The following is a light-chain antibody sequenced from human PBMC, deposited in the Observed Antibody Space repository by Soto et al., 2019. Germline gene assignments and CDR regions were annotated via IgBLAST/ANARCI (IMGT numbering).Light chain of an antibody. J-gene: IGKJ5*01. CDR3: QHYHNSPIT. V-gene: IGKV3D-15*01. CDR1: QSVSSN. Sequence: EIVMTQSPATLSVSPGERATFSCWASQSVSSNLAWYQQKPGQAPRLLIYDASTRATGIPTRFSGSGSGTDFTLTISGLHSEDFAVYSCQHYHNSPITFGQGTRLEIK. CDR2: DAS.